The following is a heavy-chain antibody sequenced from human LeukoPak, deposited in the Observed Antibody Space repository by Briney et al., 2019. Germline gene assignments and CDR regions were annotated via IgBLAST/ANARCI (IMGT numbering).Heavy chain of an antibody. V-gene: IGHV3-11*04. D-gene: IGHD3-16*02. CDR1: GFTFSDYY. Sequence: GGSLRLSCAASGFTFSDYYMSWIRQAPGKGLEWVSYFSGTGFTMYYADSVKGRFTISRDNAKNSLYLQMNSLRDEDTAVYYCARDFFAFGGVIALLDYWGQGTLVTVSS. J-gene: IGHJ4*02. CDR2: FSGTGFTM. CDR3: ARDFFAFGGVIALLDY.